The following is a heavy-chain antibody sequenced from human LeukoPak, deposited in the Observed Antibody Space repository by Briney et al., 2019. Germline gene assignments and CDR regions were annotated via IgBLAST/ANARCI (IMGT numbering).Heavy chain of an antibody. V-gene: IGHV1-2*02. CDR2: INPNTVST. Sequence: ASVKVSCKASGYTGTGYYMNWARQAPGQGLEWMGCINPNTVSTHYAQRFQGRVTVTRDTSILTAYMDLSGLTFDDRAVYYCAREFVGDHVDVGGQGTTVTVSS. J-gene: IGHJ6*02. CDR1: GYTGTGYY. CDR3: AREFVGDHVDV. D-gene: IGHD3-16*01.